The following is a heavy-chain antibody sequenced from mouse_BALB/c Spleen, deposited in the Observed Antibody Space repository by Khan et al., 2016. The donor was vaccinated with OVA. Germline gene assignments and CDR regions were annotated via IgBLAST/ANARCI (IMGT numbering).Heavy chain of an antibody. V-gene: IGHV2-6-7*01. CDR1: GFSLTGYG. CDR2: IWGDGTT. Sequence: VQLQESGPGLVAPSQSLSITCTVSGFSLTGYGVTWVRQPPGKGLEWLGMIWGDGTTDYKSALKSRLSINKDNSKSQVFLKMNSLQTDDTDRYCCARAYYGNYREAMDYWGQGTSVTVSS. CDR3: ARAYYGNYREAMDY. J-gene: IGHJ4*01. D-gene: IGHD2-10*01.